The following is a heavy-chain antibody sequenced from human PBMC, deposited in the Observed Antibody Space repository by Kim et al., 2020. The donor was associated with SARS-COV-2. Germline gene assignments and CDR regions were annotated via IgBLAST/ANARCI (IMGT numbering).Heavy chain of an antibody. CDR3: ARGNYYSNSDHYYYYYMDV. V-gene: IGHV3-11*01. J-gene: IGHJ6*03. Sequence: GRFTISRDNAKNSLYLQMNSLRAEDTAVYYCARGNYYSNSDHYYYYYMDVWGKGTTVTVSS. D-gene: IGHD4-4*01.